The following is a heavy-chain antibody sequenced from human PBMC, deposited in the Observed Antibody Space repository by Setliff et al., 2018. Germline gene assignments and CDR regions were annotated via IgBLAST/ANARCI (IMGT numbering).Heavy chain of an antibody. Sequence: SVKVSCKASGGTFSSYDISXXRXXXGQGREWMGXIXXXXGTATYAQKFQGRVTITADKSTSTAYMELSRLRSEDTAVYYCAISTIFGVVSLPPAPFDIWGQGTMVTVSS. CDR1: GGTFSSYD. CDR3: AISTIFGVVSLPPAPFDI. J-gene: IGHJ3*02. D-gene: IGHD3-3*01. CDR2: IXXXXGTA. V-gene: IGHV1-69*04.